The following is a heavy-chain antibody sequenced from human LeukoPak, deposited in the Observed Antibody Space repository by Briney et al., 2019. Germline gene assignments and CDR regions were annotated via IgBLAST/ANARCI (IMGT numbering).Heavy chain of an antibody. CDR1: GGTFSSYA. CDR3: ARGGGSGSPHYYYYGMDV. CDR2: IIPIFGTA. J-gene: IGHJ6*02. Sequence: SVKVSCKASGGTFSSYAISWVRRAPGQGLEWMGGIIPIFGTANYAQKFQGRVTITADESTSTAYMELSSLRSEDTAVYYCARGGGSGSPHYYYYGMDVWGQGTTVTVSS. D-gene: IGHD5-12*01. V-gene: IGHV1-69*13.